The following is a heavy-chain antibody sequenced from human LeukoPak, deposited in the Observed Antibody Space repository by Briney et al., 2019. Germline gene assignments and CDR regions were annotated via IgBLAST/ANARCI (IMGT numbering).Heavy chain of an antibody. CDR2: ISSSSSYI. Sequence: GGSLRLSCAASGFTFSSYSMNWVRQAPGKGLEWVSSISSSSSYIYYADSVKGRFTISRDNAKNSLYLQMNSLRAEDTAVYYCARDSSTGYSYEGGLDWFDPWGQGTLVTVSS. V-gene: IGHV3-21*01. CDR1: GFTFSSYS. CDR3: ARDSSTGYSYEGGLDWFDP. J-gene: IGHJ5*02. D-gene: IGHD5-18*01.